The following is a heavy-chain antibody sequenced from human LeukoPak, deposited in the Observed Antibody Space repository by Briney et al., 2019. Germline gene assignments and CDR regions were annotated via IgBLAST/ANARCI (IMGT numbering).Heavy chain of an antibody. D-gene: IGHD6-13*01. CDR3: ARGRESSWYFLYYYYYMDV. Sequence: SVKVSCKASGYTFTSYDINWVRQATGQGLEWMGWMNPNSGNTGYAQKFQGRVTMTRNTSISTAYMELSSLRSEDTAVYYCARGRESSWYFLYYYYYMDVWGKGTTVTVSS. CDR2: MNPNSGNT. J-gene: IGHJ6*03. V-gene: IGHV1-8*01. CDR1: GYTFTSYD.